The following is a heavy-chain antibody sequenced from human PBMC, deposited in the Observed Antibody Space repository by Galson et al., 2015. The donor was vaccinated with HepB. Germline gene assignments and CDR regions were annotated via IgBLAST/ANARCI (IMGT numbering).Heavy chain of an antibody. D-gene: IGHD3-10*01. V-gene: IGHV1-18*04. J-gene: IGHJ4*02. CDR3: ARVRDHVLLWFGAPYKEGFEDY. Sequence: QSGAEVKKPGASVKVSCKASGYTFTSYGISWVRQAPGQGLEWMGWISAYNGNTNYAQKLQGRVTMTTDTSTSTAYMELRSLRSDDTAVYYCARVRDHVLLWFGAPYKEGFEDYWGQGTLVTVSS. CDR1: GYTFTSYG. CDR2: ISAYNGNT.